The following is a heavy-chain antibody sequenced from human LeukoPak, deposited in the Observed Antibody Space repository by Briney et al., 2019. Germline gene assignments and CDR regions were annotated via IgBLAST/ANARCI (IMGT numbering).Heavy chain of an antibody. V-gene: IGHV3-11*06. CDR1: GFTVSSIY. D-gene: IGHD1-1*01. Sequence: GSLRLSCAASGFTVSSIYMSWVRQAPGKGLEWVSYISKSGSDTNFADSVRGRFTISRDNAKNSMYLQMNGLRGEDTAVYYCARVGATGTADYWGQGTLVTVS. CDR2: ISKSGSDT. CDR3: ARVGATGTADY. J-gene: IGHJ4*02.